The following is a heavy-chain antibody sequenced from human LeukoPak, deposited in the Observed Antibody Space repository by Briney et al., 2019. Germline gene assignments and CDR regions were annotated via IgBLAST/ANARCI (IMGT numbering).Heavy chain of an antibody. CDR3: AELGITMIGGV. J-gene: IGHJ6*04. CDR1: GFTFDDYG. CDR2: INWNGGST. D-gene: IGHD3-10*02. Sequence: PGGSLRLSCAASGFTFDDYGMSWVRHAPGKGLEWVSGINWNGGSTVYADSVKGRFTISRDNAKNSLYLQMNSLRAKDTAVYYCAELGITMIGGVWGKGTTVTISS. V-gene: IGHV3-20*04.